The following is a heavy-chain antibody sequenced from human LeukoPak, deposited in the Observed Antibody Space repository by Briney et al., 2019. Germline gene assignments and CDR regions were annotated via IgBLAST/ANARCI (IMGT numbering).Heavy chain of an antibody. Sequence: ASVKVSCKASGDTFSSYAFSWVRQAPGQGLEWVGGIIPIFGTANYAQKFQDRVTITADKSTSTAYMELSSLRSEDTALYYCASYFLYYNGDNGYSIDSWGQGTLVTVSS. V-gene: IGHV1-69*06. CDR3: ASYFLYYNGDNGYSIDS. CDR1: GDTFSSYA. D-gene: IGHD2-8*01. CDR2: IIPIFGTA. J-gene: IGHJ4*02.